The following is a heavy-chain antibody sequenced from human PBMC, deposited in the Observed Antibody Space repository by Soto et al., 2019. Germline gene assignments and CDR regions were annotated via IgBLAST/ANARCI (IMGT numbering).Heavy chain of an antibody. Sequence: EVQLLESGGGLVQPGGSLRLSCAASGFTFSSYGMSWVRQAPGKGMEWVAAISSSGGSTYYADSVKGRFTISRDNSKNTLYLQMNSLRAEDAAVYYCAKDLVGSNADYFDYWGQGTLVTVSS. CDR3: AKDLVGSNADYFDY. D-gene: IGHD2-15*01. V-gene: IGHV3-23*01. J-gene: IGHJ4*02. CDR2: ISSSGGST. CDR1: GFTFSSYG.